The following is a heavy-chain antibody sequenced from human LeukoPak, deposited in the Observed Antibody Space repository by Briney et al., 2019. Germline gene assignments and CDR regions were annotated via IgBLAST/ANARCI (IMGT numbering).Heavy chain of an antibody. J-gene: IGHJ4*02. V-gene: IGHV3-15*01. CDR1: EFSFTNAW. D-gene: IGHD3-16*01. CDR3: TTRPWGFDY. Sequence: GGSLRLSCAASEFSFTNAWMSWVRQAPGKGLERVGHIKSKTDGETTDYAAPVKGRFTISRDDSKNTLYLQMNSLKTEDTAVYYCTTRPWGFDYWGQGTLVTVSS. CDR2: IKSKTDGETT.